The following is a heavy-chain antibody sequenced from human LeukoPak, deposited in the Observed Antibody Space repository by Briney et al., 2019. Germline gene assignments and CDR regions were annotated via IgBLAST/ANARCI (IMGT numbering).Heavy chain of an antibody. CDR2: IIPIFGTA. Sequence: ASVKVSCKASGYTFTGYYMHWVRQAPGQGLEWMGGIIPIFGTANYAQKFQGRVTITADESTSTAYMELSSLRSEDTAVYYCARGYYDILTGYSPYTNFDYWGQGTLVTVSS. J-gene: IGHJ4*02. CDR3: ARGYYDILTGYSPYTNFDY. V-gene: IGHV1-69*13. CDR1: GYTFTGYY. D-gene: IGHD3-9*01.